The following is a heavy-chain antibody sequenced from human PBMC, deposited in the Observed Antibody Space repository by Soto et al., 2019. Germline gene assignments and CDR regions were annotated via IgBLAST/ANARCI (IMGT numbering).Heavy chain of an antibody. CDR3: ARDFTKSSSWPYYFDY. V-gene: IGHV1-18*01. D-gene: IGHD6-13*01. CDR2: ISAYSGST. Sequence: ASVKVSCKASGYTFTTYGISWVRQAPGQGLEWMGWISAYSGSTKFAQKLQGRVTMTTDTSTTTAYMELRSLTSDDTAVYYCARDFTKSSSWPYYFDYWGQGTLVTISS. CDR1: GYTFTTYG. J-gene: IGHJ4*02.